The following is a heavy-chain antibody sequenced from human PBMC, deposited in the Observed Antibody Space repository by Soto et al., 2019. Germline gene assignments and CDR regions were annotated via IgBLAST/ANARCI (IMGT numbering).Heavy chain of an antibody. CDR3: VREGRSSTSCNTGCAFDI. CDR2: INPSGGST. Sequence: ASVKVSCKASGYTFTSYYMHWVRQAPGQGLEWMGIINPSGGSTSYAQKFQGRVTMTRDTSTSTVYMELISLRAEDTAVYYCVREGRSSTSCNTGCAFDIWGQGTMVTVSS. D-gene: IGHD2-2*02. V-gene: IGHV1-46*01. CDR1: GYTFTSYY. J-gene: IGHJ3*02.